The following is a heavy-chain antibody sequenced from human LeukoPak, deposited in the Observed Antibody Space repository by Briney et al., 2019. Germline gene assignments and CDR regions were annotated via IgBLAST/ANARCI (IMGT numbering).Heavy chain of an antibody. CDR2: ISASGSAI. Sequence: GGSLRLSCAASGFTFSIFEMYWVRQAPGKGLEWVSYISASGSAIYYVDSVKGRFTISRDNAKNSLYLQMNSLRAEDTAVYYCVRDGYYGHDSFDIWGQGTMVTVSS. CDR1: GFTFSIFE. CDR3: VRDGYYGHDSFDI. J-gene: IGHJ3*02. V-gene: IGHV3-48*03. D-gene: IGHD3-10*01.